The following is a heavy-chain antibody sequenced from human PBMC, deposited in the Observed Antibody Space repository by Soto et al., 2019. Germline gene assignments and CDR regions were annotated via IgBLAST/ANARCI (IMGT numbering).Heavy chain of an antibody. CDR2: IIPIFGTA. Sequence: QVQLVQSGAEVKKPGSSVKVSCKASGGTFSSYAISWVRQAPGQGLEWMGGIIPIFGTANYAQKFQGRVTITADESTSTAYMELISLRSEDTAVYYCARDWDYYYDSSGYYSSYYYGMDVWGQGTTVTVSS. D-gene: IGHD3-22*01. J-gene: IGHJ6*02. CDR3: ARDWDYYYDSSGYYSSYYYGMDV. V-gene: IGHV1-69*01. CDR1: GGTFSSYA.